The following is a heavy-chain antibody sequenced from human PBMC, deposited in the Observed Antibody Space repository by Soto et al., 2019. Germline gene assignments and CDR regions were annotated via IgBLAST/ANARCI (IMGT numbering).Heavy chain of an antibody. J-gene: IGHJ4*02. CDR1: GYTFTSYY. CDR3: ARGTMTTVTTHFDY. V-gene: IGHV1-46*03. CDR2: INPSGGST. D-gene: IGHD4-17*01. Sequence: ASVKVSCKASGYTFTSYYMHWVRQAPGQGLEWIEIINPSGGSTSYAQKLQGRVTMTRDTSTSTVYMELSSLRSEDTSVYYCARGTMTTVTTHFDYWGQGTLVTVSS.